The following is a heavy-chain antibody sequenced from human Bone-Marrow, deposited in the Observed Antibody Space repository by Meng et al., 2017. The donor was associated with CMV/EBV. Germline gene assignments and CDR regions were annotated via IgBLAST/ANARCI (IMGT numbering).Heavy chain of an antibody. D-gene: IGHD3-3*01. Sequence: ASVKVSCKASGYTFTGYYMHWVRQAPGQGLEWMGWINPNSGGTNYAQKFQGRVTMTRDTSISTAYMELGRLRSDGTAVYYCAREKGHSYDFWSGGVAFDIWGQGTMVTVSS. V-gene: IGHV1-2*02. CDR3: AREKGHSYDFWSGGVAFDI. J-gene: IGHJ3*02. CDR2: INPNSGGT. CDR1: GYTFTGYY.